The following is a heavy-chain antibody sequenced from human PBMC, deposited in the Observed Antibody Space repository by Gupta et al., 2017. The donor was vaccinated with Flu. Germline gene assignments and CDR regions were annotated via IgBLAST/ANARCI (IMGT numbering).Heavy chain of an antibody. CDR2: IYTSGST. CDR3: ARGERPQLDLHLYYYYGMDV. CDR1: GGSISSGSYY. V-gene: IGHV4-61*02. Sequence: QVQLQESGPGLVKPSQTLSLTCTVSGGSISSGSYYWSWIRQPAGKGLEWIGRIYTSGSTNYNPSLKSRVTISVDTSKNQFSLKLSSVTAADTAVYYCARGERPQLDLHLYYYYGMDVWGQGTTVTVSS. D-gene: IGHD6-13*01. J-gene: IGHJ6*02.